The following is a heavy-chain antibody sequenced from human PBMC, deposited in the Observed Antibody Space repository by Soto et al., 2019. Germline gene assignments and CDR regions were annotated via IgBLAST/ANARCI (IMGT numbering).Heavy chain of an antibody. Sequence: TGGSLRLSCAASGFTFSIYAISWVRQAPGKGLEWLSAISTSGDKTYYADSVEGRFTISRDNSKNTLYLQMNSLRVDETDVYYCAKRLYDDVVVTYGMEVWGQGTRVTVSS. J-gene: IGHJ6*02. CDR2: ISTSGDKT. CDR3: AKRLYDDVVVTYGMEV. CDR1: GFTFSIYA. D-gene: IGHD3-22*01. V-gene: IGHV3-23*01.